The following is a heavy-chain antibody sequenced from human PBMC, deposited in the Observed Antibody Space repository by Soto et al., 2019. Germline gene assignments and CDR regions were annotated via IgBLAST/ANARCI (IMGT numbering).Heavy chain of an antibody. CDR2: ISSSSRNI. V-gene: IGHV3-48*01. Sequence: EVQLVDSGGGLVQPGGSLRLSCAASGFTFSTYGMNWVRQAPGKGLEWVSYISSSSRNIYYADSVKGRFTIARDNADNAPFRQTNSLRADATAVSYCAGELKNYGDSLRGFDSWGQGPLVTVSS. D-gene: IGHD4-17*01. J-gene: IGHJ4*02. CDR1: GFTFSTYG. CDR3: AGELKNYGDSLRGFDS.